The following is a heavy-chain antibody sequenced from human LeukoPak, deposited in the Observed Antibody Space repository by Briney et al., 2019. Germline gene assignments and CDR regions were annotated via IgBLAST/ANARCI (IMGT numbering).Heavy chain of an antibody. J-gene: IGHJ4*02. V-gene: IGHV3-23*01. Sequence: GGSLRLSCAASGFTSDSYAMNWVRHSPGKGLEWVAAISGSGESTFHADSVKGRFTISRDNSKNTLNLQMNSLRVEDTAVYYCAKSPGWYYYGSNAYYFDYWGQGTLVTVSS. CDR3: AKSPGWYYYGSNAYYFDY. CDR1: GFTSDSYA. D-gene: IGHD3-22*01. CDR2: ISGSGEST.